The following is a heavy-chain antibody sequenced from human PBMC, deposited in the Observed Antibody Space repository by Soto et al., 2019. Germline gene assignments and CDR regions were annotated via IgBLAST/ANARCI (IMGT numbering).Heavy chain of an antibody. Sequence: SCPTLVNPTQTLTLTCTFSGFSPSTSGVGVGWIRQPPGKALEWLALIYWDDDKRYSPSLKSRLTITKDTFKNQVVLTMTNMDPVDTATYYCAHRRDYSNNVWGFDYWGQGTLVTVSS. V-gene: IGHV2-5*02. CDR1: GFSPSTSGVG. CDR2: IYWDDDK. CDR3: AHRRDYSNNVWGFDY. J-gene: IGHJ4*02. D-gene: IGHD4-4*01.